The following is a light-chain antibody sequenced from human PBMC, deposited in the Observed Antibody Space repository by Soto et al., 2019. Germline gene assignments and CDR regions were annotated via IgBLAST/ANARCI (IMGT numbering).Light chain of an antibody. CDR1: SSDVGGYNY. CDR2: DVS. V-gene: IGLV2-14*01. CDR3: SAYTSSSPLWV. J-gene: IGLJ3*02. Sequence: QSALTQPASVSGSPGQSITISCTGTSSDVGGYNYVSWYQQHPGKAPKLMIYDVSHRPSGVSNRFSGSKSGNTASLTISGLQAEDEADYYCSAYTSSSPLWVFGGGTKVTVL.